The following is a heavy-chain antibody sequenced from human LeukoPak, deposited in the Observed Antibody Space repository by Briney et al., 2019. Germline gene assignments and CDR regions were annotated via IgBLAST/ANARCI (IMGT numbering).Heavy chain of an antibody. CDR3: ARDPSNTRGRMTWFDP. CDR1: GYTFTSYG. CDR2: ITAYNGDT. J-gene: IGHJ5*02. Sequence: ASVKVSCKASGYTFTSYGISWVRQAPGQGLEWMGWITAYNGDTNYAQKFQGRVTVTKDTSASTAYMELRSLTSDDTAVYYCARDPSNTRGRMTWFDPWGQGTLVTVSS. V-gene: IGHV1-18*01. D-gene: IGHD2-2*01.